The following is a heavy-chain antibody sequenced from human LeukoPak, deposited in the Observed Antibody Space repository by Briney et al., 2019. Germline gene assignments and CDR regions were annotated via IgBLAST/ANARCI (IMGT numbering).Heavy chain of an antibody. V-gene: IGHV3-74*01. Sequence: GGSLRLSCAASGFTFSSYGMSWVRQAPGKGLVWVSRINSDGSSTSYADSVKGRFTISRDNAKNTLYLQMNSLRAEDTAVYYCARGYCSGGSCYSGYFQHWGQGTLVTVSS. CDR1: GFTFSSYG. CDR2: INSDGSST. D-gene: IGHD2-15*01. J-gene: IGHJ1*01. CDR3: ARGYCSGGSCYSGYFQH.